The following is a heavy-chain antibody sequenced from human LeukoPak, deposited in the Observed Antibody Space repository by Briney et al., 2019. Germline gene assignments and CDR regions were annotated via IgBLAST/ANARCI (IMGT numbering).Heavy chain of an antibody. CDR1: GSTFSSYW. J-gene: IGHJ4*02. CDR3: ARAISGAEPY. CDR2: IKPDGSEK. V-gene: IGHV3-7*01. Sequence: DPGGSLRLSCAGSGSTFSSYWMNWVRQAPGQGLEWLATIKPDGSEKYYVDSVKGRLTISRDNAKSSLYLQMNNLRVEDTAVYYCARAISGAEPYWGQGILVSVSS. D-gene: IGHD6-19*01.